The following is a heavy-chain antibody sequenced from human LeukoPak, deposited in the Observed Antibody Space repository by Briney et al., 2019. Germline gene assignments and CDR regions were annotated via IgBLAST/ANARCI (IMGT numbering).Heavy chain of an antibody. CDR2: IYYSGST. V-gene: IGHV4-59*01. CDR3: AGPYSGYALH. J-gene: IGHJ4*02. Sequence: SETLSLTCTVSGGSISSYYWSWIRQPPGKGLEWIGYIYYSGSTNYSPSLKSRVTISVDTSKNQFSLKLSSVTAADTAVYYCAGPYSGYALHWGQGTLVTVSS. D-gene: IGHD5-12*01. CDR1: GGSISSYY.